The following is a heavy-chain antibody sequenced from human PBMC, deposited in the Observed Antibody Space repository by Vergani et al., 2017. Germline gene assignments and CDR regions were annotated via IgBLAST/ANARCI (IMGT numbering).Heavy chain of an antibody. CDR1: GFTFSDYY. J-gene: IGHJ4*02. Sequence: QVQLVESGGGLVKPGGSLRLSCAASGFTFSDYYMSWIRQAPGKGLEWVSYISSSGSTIYYADSVKGRFIISRDNAKNSLYLQMNSLRAEDTAVYYCAREAARYYYDSTAYLFDYWGQGTLVTVSS. D-gene: IGHD3-22*01. CDR2: ISSSGSTI. CDR3: AREAARYYYDSTAYLFDY. V-gene: IGHV3-11*01.